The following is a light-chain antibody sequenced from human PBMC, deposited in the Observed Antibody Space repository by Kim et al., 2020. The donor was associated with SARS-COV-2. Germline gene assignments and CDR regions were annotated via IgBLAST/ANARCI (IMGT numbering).Light chain of an antibody. CDR1: QYISNY. J-gene: IGKJ1*01. CDR2: AVS. V-gene: IGKV1-9*01. Sequence: ASVGDRFTITCRASQYISNYLSWYQQNPGKAPKLLIYAVSTLASGVPSRFSGSGSETEFALTISSLQPEDFATYSCLQFFIYPRTFGQGTKVDIK. CDR3: LQFFIYPRT.